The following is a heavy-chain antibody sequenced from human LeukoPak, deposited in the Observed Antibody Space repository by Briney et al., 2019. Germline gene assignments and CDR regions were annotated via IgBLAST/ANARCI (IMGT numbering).Heavy chain of an antibody. CDR3: ARGSRPTFSGEGLGS. Sequence: SETLSLTCTVSGGSISSYYWSWIRQPPGKGLEWIGYIYYSGSTNYNPSLKSRVTISVDTSKNHFSLKLSSVTAADTAVYYCARGSRPTFSGEGLGSWGQGTMVTVSS. CDR2: IYYSGST. D-gene: IGHD1-26*01. J-gene: IGHJ5*02. CDR1: GGSISSYY. V-gene: IGHV4-59*01.